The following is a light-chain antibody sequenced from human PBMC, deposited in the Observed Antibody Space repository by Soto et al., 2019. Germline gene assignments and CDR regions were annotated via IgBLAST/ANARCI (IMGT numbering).Light chain of an antibody. CDR1: QSVSSY. J-gene: IGKJ1*01. V-gene: IGKV3-11*01. CDR2: DAS. CDR3: KQAFYWTT. Sequence: ETVLTQSPATLSLSPGETATLSCRASQSVSSYVAWYQQKPGQAPRLLIYDASNRAAGIPARFSGSGSGTDFTRTISGLEPEDFTVYYCKQAFYWTTFGQGTTVEV.